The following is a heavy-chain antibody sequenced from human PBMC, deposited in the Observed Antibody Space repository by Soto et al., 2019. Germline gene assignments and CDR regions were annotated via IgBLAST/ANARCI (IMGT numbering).Heavy chain of an antibody. CDR1: GYTFTSYG. V-gene: IGHV1-18*04. D-gene: IGHD6-13*01. CDR2: ISAYNGNT. CDR3: ARERGGGYSSSLYAYYDYGMDV. J-gene: IGHJ6*02. Sequence: ASVKVSCKASGYTFTSYGISWVRQAPGHGLEWMGWISAYNGNTNYAQKLQGRVTMTTDTSTSTAYMELRSLRSDDTAVYYCARERGGGYSSSLYAYYDYGMDVWSQGTTVTVSS.